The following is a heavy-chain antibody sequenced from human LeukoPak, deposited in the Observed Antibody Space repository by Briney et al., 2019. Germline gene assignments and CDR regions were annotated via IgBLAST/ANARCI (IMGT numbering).Heavy chain of an antibody. V-gene: IGHV3-7*01. CDR1: GFTFSSYW. Sequence: GGSLRLSCAASGFTFSSYWMSWVRQAPGMGLEWVANIKQDGSEKYYVDSVKGRFTISRDIAKNSLYLQMNSLRAEDTAVYYCAELGITMIGGVWGKGTTVTISS. CDR2: IKQDGSEK. D-gene: IGHD3-10*02. CDR3: AELGITMIGGV. J-gene: IGHJ6*04.